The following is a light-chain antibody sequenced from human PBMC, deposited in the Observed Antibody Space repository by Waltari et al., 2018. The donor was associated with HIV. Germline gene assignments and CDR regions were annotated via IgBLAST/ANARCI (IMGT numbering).Light chain of an antibody. Sequence: DIQLTQSPSFLSASVGDRVTVACRASQDISDFLAWYQQKPGTAPRLLIYDASTLYSGVPSRFRGSGSETEFTLTISSLQPEDFVSYYCQQLHTFPLTFGGGTKV. J-gene: IGKJ4*01. V-gene: IGKV1-9*01. CDR1: QDISDF. CDR3: QQLHTFPLT. CDR2: DAS.